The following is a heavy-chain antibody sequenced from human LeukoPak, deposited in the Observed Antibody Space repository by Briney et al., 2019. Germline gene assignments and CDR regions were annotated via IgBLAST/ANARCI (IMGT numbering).Heavy chain of an antibody. CDR2: IYYSGST. V-gene: IGHV4-39*07. J-gene: IGHJ5*02. CDR1: GGSISSSSYY. Sequence: SETLSLTCTVSGGSISSSSYYWGWIRQPPGKGLEWIGSIYYSGSTYYNPSLKSRVTISVDTSKNQFSLKLSSVTAADTAVYYCARRLRYNWNDVRFDPWGQGTLVTVSS. D-gene: IGHD1-1*01. CDR3: ARRLRYNWNDVRFDP.